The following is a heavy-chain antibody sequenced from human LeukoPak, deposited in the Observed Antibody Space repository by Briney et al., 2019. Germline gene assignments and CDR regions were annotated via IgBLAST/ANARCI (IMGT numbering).Heavy chain of an antibody. V-gene: IGHV3-23*01. CDR3: VRGYSYGWFDP. CDR2: ISGSGGST. Sequence: GGSLRLSCAASGFTFSSYGMNWVRQAPGKGLEWVSTISGSGGSTHYAASVTGRFTISRDNSKNTLNLQMNSLRAEDTAVYYCVRGYSYGWFDPWGKGTLVTVSS. CDR1: GFTFSSYG. J-gene: IGHJ5*02. D-gene: IGHD5-18*01.